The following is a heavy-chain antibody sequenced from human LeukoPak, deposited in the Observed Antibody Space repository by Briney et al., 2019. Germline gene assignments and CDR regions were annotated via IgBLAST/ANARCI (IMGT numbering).Heavy chain of an antibody. CDR1: GFTFSRYW. Sequence: GGSLRLSCAASGFTFSRYWMHWVRQAPGKGLVWVSRINSDGSSTNYADSVKGRFTISRDNATNTLYLQMNSLRVEDTAVYYCASSSGGFNWFDPWGQGTLVTVSS. D-gene: IGHD3-22*01. V-gene: IGHV3-74*01. J-gene: IGHJ5*02. CDR3: ASSSGGFNWFDP. CDR2: INSDGSST.